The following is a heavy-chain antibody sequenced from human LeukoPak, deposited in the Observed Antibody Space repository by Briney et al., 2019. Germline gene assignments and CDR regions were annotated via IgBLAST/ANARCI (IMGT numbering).Heavy chain of an antibody. CDR2: ISSSSSYI. J-gene: IGHJ3*02. CDR3: ASVFHDAFDI. Sequence: GGSLRLSCAASGFTFSSYSMNWVRQAPGKGLEWVSSISSSSSYIYYADSVKGRFTFSRDNAKNSLYLQMNSLRAEDTAVYYCASVFHDAFDIWGQGTMVTVSS. V-gene: IGHV3-21*01. CDR1: GFTFSSYS. D-gene: IGHD5/OR15-5a*01.